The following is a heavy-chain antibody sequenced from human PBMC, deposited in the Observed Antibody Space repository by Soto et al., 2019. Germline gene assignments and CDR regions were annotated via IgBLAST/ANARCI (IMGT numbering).Heavy chain of an antibody. CDR3: ARANDYSNPYYYYYMDV. Sequence: ASVKVSCKASGYTFASYDINWVRQATGQGLEWMGWMNPNSGNTGYAQKFQGRVTMTRNTSISTAYMELSSLRSEDTAVYYCARANDYSNPYYYYYMDVWGKGTTVTV. D-gene: IGHD4-4*01. V-gene: IGHV1-8*01. CDR2: MNPNSGNT. J-gene: IGHJ6*03. CDR1: GYTFASYD.